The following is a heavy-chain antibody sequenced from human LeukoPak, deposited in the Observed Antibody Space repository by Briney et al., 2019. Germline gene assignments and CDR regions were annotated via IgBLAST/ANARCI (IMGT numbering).Heavy chain of an antibody. J-gene: IGHJ4*02. CDR1: RYSISSGYY. CDR3: ARGEVYDILTGYSPLYFDY. Sequence: SETLSLTCTVSRYSISSGYYWGWIRQHPGQGLEWIGSIYRSGSTYYNSSLKSRVTISVDTSKNQFSLKLSSVTAADTAVYYCARGEVYDILTGYSPLYFDYWGQGTLVTVSS. D-gene: IGHD3-9*01. V-gene: IGHV4-38-2*02. CDR2: IYRSGST.